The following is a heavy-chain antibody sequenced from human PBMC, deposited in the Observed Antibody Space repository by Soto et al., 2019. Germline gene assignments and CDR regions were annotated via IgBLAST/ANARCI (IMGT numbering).Heavy chain of an antibody. Sequence: GASVKVSCKASGYTFTSYAMHWVRQAPGQRLEWVGWINAGNGNTKYSQKFQGRVTITRDTSASTAYMELSSLRSEDTAVYYCARKGRVTVTTDYYYYMDVWGKGTTVTVSS. J-gene: IGHJ6*03. CDR3: ARKGRVTVTTDYYYYMDV. V-gene: IGHV1-3*01. CDR1: GYTFTSYA. CDR2: INAGNGNT. D-gene: IGHD4-4*01.